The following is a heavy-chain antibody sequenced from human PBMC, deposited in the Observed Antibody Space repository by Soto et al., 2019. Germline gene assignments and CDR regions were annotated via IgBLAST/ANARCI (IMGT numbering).Heavy chain of an antibody. CDR3: ARKAGDYAY. CDR2: IYYSGST. D-gene: IGHD4-17*01. V-gene: IGHV4-59*01. Sequence: SETLSLTCTVSGGSISSYYWSWIRQPPGKGLEWIGYIYYSGSTNYNPSLKSRVTISVDTSKNQFSLKLSSVTAADTAVYYCARKAGDYAYWGQGTLVTVSS. J-gene: IGHJ4*02. CDR1: GGSISSYY.